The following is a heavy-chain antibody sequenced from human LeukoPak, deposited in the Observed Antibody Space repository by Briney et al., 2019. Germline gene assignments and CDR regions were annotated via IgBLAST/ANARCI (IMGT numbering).Heavy chain of an antibody. CDR2: IYTGGST. CDR3: ARAAAGAFDY. D-gene: IGHD6-13*01. Sequence: SQTLSLTCTVSGGSISSGSYYWSWIRQPAGKGLEWIGRIYTGGSTNYNPSLKSRVTISVDTSKNQFSLKLSSVTAADTAVYYCARAAAGAFDYWGQGTLVTVSS. J-gene: IGHJ4*02. CDR1: GGSISSGSYY. V-gene: IGHV4-61*02.